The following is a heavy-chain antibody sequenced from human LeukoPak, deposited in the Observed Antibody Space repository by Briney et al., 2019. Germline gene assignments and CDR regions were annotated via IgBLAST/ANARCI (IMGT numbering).Heavy chain of an antibody. V-gene: IGHV3-11*01. J-gene: IGHJ3*02. CDR1: GFTFSDYY. CDR3: ARSAYYYDSSGYYHGFDAFDI. CDR2: ISSSGSTI. Sequence: TAGGSLRLSCAASGFTFSDYYMSWIRQAPGKGLEWVSYISSSGSTIYYADSVKGRFTISRDNAKNSLYLQMNSLRAEDTALYYCARSAYYYDSSGYYHGFDAFDIWGQGTMVTVSS. D-gene: IGHD3-22*01.